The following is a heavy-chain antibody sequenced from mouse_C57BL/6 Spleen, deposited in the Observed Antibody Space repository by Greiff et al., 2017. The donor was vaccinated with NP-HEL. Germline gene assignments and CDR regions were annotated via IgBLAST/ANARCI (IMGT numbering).Heavy chain of an antibody. J-gene: IGHJ3*01. D-gene: IGHD2-4*01. Sequence: VQLQQPGAELVKPGASVKMSCKASGYTFTSYWITWVKQRPGQGLEWIGDIYPGSGSTNYNEKFKSKATLTVDTSSSTAYMQLSSLTSEDSAVYYSARGGMGLRPLFLAYWGKGTLVTVSA. CDR1: GYTFTSYW. CDR2: IYPGSGST. V-gene: IGHV1-55*01. CDR3: ARGGMGLRPLFLAY.